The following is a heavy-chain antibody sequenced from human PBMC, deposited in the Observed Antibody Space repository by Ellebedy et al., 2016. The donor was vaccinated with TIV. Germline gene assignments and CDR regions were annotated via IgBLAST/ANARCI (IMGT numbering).Heavy chain of an antibody. V-gene: IGHV3-66*01. CDR2: IYSGGST. CDR3: AKDVKLGAQQGRYFDL. CDR1: GFTVSSNY. Sequence: GESLKISCAASGFTVSSNYMSWVRQAPGKGLEWVSVIYSGGSTYYADSVKGRFTISRDNSKNTLYLQMNSLRAEDTAVYYCAKDVKLGAQQGRYFDLWGRGTLVTVSS. D-gene: IGHD7-27*01. J-gene: IGHJ2*01.